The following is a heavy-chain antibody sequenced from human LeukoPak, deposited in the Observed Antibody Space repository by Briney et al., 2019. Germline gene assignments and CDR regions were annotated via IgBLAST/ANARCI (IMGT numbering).Heavy chain of an antibody. CDR1: GGSVGSGGYY. CDR3: AREPLLYGTAFDI. V-gene: IGHV4-61*08. CDR2: IYYSGNT. J-gene: IGHJ3*02. D-gene: IGHD1-26*01. Sequence: PSETLSLTCTVSGGSVGSGGYYWSWIRQPPGKGLEWIGYIYYSGNTNYNPSLKSRVTISVDASKNQFSLKLSSVTAADTAVYYCAREPLLYGTAFDIWGQGTMVTVSS.